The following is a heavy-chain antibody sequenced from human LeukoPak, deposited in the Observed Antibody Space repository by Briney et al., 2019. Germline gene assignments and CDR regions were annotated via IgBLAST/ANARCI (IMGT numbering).Heavy chain of an antibody. CDR3: ARPVPSRLGWFDP. CDR1: GGSISSYY. Sequence: SETLSLTCTVSGGSISSYYWSWIRQPPGKGLEWIGYIYYSGSTNYNPSLKSRVTISVDTSKNPFSLKLSSVTAADTAVYYCARPVPSRLGWFDPWGQGTLVTVSS. CDR2: IYYSGST. J-gene: IGHJ5*02. D-gene: IGHD1-1*01. V-gene: IGHV4-59*08.